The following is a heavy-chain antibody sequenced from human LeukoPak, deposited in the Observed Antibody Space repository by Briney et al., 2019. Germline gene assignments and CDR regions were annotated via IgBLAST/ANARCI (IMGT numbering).Heavy chain of an antibody. V-gene: IGHV3-23*01. CDR1: GFTFSSYA. Sequence: GGSLRLSCAASGFTFSSYAMSWVRQAAGQGLGWGSGISGSGGSTYYADSVKGRFTISRDNSKNTLYLQMNSLRAEDTALYYCAKEYYDSSAPGNDYWGQGTLVTVSS. CDR2: ISGSGGST. D-gene: IGHD3-22*01. J-gene: IGHJ4*02. CDR3: AKEYYDSSAPGNDY.